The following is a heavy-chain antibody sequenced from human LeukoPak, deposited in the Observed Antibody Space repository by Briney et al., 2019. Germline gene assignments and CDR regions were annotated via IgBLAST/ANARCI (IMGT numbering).Heavy chain of an antibody. J-gene: IGHJ4*02. D-gene: IGHD2-2*01. V-gene: IGHV3-7*01. CDR2: INQGGSDE. Sequence: PGGSLRLSCAAAGFTFSSYWMSWVRQAPGRGLEWLANINQGGSDERCVDSLKGRFTISRDNTKNSLYLEMKNLRAEDTAVYYCARDKIKHCSVPTCYGSPFDYWGQGTLVTASS. CDR3: ARDKIKHCSVPTCYGSPFDY. CDR1: GFTFSSYW.